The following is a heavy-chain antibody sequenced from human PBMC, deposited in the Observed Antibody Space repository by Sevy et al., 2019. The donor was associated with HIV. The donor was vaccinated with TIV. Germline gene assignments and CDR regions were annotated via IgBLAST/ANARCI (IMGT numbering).Heavy chain of an antibody. J-gene: IGHJ4*02. Sequence: SETLSLTCAVYGGSFSGYYWSWIRQPPGKGLEWIGEINHSGSTNYNPSLKSRVTISVDTSKNQFSLKLSLVTAADTAVYYCARVGVTMVRGVEDYWGQGTLVTVSS. CDR3: ARVGVTMVRGVEDY. V-gene: IGHV4-34*01. CDR2: INHSGST. D-gene: IGHD3-10*01. CDR1: GGSFSGYY.